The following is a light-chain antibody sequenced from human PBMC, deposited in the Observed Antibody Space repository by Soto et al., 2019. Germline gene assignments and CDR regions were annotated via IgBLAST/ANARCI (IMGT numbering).Light chain of an antibody. CDR2: GAS. Sequence: EIVMTQSPATLSVSPGERATLSCRASQSVSSNLAWYQQKPGQAPRLLIYGASRRATGIPDRFSGSGSGTDFTLTISGLEPEDFAVYFCHQYGMSPQTFGQGTKVDIK. V-gene: IGKV3-20*01. CDR1: QSVSSN. CDR3: HQYGMSPQT. J-gene: IGKJ1*01.